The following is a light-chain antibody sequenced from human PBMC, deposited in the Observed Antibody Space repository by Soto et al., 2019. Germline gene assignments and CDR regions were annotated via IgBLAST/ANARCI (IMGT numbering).Light chain of an antibody. CDR2: STN. CDR1: SSNIGANI. V-gene: IGLV1-44*01. J-gene: IGLJ2*01. CDR3: AAWDDSLNGPV. Sequence: QSVLTQPPSASGTPGQRVTISCSGSSSNIGANIVNWYQQFPGTAPKLLIYSTNQRPSGVPDRISGSKSGTSASLAISGLQSDDEADYYCAAWDDSLNGPVFGGGTQLTVL.